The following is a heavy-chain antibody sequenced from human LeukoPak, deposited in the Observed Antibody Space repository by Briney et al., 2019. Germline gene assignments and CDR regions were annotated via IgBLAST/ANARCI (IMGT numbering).Heavy chain of an antibody. J-gene: IGHJ4*02. CDR2: INPNSGGT. CDR1: GYTFTGYY. Sequence: GASVKVSCKASGYTFTGYYMHWVRQAPGQGLEWMGWINPNSGGTSYAQKFQGRVTMTRDTSISTAYMELSRLRSDDTAVYYCAKRSSGSYYYFDYWGQGTLVTVSS. CDR3: AKRSSGSYYYFDY. V-gene: IGHV1-2*02. D-gene: IGHD1-26*01.